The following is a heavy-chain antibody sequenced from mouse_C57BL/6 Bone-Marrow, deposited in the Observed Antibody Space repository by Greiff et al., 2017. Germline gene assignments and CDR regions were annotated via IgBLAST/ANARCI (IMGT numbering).Heavy chain of an antibody. J-gene: IGHJ3*01. CDR3: TTPSTSYGNPEFAY. V-gene: IGHV14-4*01. Sequence: EVQLQQSGAELVRPGASVKLSCTASGFNIKDDYMHWVKQRPEQGLEWIGWIDPENGDTEYASKFQGKATITADTSSNTAYLQLSSLTSEDTAVYYCTTPSTSYGNPEFAYWGQGTLVTVSA. CDR2: IDPENGDT. D-gene: IGHD2-1*01. CDR1: GFNIKDDY.